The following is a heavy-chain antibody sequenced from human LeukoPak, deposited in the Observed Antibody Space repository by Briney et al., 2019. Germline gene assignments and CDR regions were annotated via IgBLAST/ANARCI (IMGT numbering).Heavy chain of an antibody. CDR1: GYTFTSYS. CDR2: ISTYNGNT. V-gene: IGHV1-18*01. CDR3: AKDRWRDGSSSFDN. Sequence: ASVKVSCKASGYTFTSYSLNWARQAPGQGLEWRGWISTYNGNTNYAEKLQGRVTMTTDTSTSTAYMELRNLRSDDTAVYYCAKDRWRDGSSSFDNWGQGTLVTVSS. D-gene: IGHD6-6*01. J-gene: IGHJ4*02.